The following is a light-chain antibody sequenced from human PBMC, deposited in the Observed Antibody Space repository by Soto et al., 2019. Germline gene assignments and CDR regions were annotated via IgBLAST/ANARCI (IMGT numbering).Light chain of an antibody. CDR2: GNN. V-gene: IGLV1-40*01. Sequence: QSVLTQPPSVSGAPGQRVTISCTESSSNIGAGYDVHWYQQLPGTAPKLLIYGNNNRPSGVPDRFSGSKSGTSASLAITGRQAEDEADYYCQSYDSSLRVVFGGGTKLTVL. CDR1: SSNIGAGYD. CDR3: QSYDSSLRVV. J-gene: IGLJ2*01.